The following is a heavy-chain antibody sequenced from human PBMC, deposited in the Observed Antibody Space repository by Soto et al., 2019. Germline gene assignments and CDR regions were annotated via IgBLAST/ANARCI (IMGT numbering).Heavy chain of an antibody. V-gene: IGHV3-33*01. Sequence: QVQLVESGGGVVQPGRSLRLSCAASGFTFSSYGMHWVRQPPGKGLEWVAVIYYDGSDKYYADSVKGRFTISRDNSKNTVYLQMNSLRAEDTAVYYCARKDDSSGYYYYYYGMDVW. CDR1: GFTFSSYG. D-gene: IGHD3-22*01. CDR3: ARKDDSSGYYYYYYGMDV. J-gene: IGHJ6*01. CDR2: IYYDGSDK.